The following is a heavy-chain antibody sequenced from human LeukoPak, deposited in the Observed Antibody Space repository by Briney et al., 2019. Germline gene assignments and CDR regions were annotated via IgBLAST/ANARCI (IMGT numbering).Heavy chain of an antibody. D-gene: IGHD3-10*02. J-gene: IGHJ4*02. Sequence: GGSLRLSCVASGFSFSSYDMHWVRQAPGKGLEWVSSINSRSSYIFYAESMKGRFTISRDNAKNSLFLQMDGLRAEDTAVYYCTRRGGLSSGRSFDYWGQGTLVTVSS. CDR2: INSRSSYI. CDR3: TRRGGLSSGRSFDY. V-gene: IGHV3-21*01. CDR1: GFSFSSYD.